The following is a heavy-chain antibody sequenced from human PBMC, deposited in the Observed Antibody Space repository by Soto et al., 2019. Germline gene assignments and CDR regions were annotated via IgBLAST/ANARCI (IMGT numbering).Heavy chain of an antibody. D-gene: IGHD2-15*01. J-gene: IGHJ3*02. CDR3: ARVSTLYGGHCNGARCYGALDI. CDR2: INPSGGST. CDR1: GYTFSSYH. Sequence: QVQLVQSGAEVKRPGASVKVSCTASGYTFSSYHMNWVRQAPGQGLEWMAIINPSGGSTSYAQKFQSRVSMTRDTSASTVYMELSSLRSDDTAVYYCARVSTLYGGHCNGARCYGALDIWGQGTMVTVSS. V-gene: IGHV1-46*03.